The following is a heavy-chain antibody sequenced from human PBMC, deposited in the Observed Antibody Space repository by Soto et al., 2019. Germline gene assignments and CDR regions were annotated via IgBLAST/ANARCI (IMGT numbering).Heavy chain of an antibody. J-gene: IGHJ4*02. CDR2: ISSNGGST. Sequence: GESLKISCAASGFTFSSYAMHWVRQAPGKGLEYVSAISSNGGSTYYANSVKGRFTISRDNSKNTLYLQMGSLRAEDMAVYYCAREARVLRYFDWLLNYWGQGTLVTVSS. CDR3: AREARVLRYFDWLLNY. CDR1: GFTFSSYA. V-gene: IGHV3-64*01. D-gene: IGHD3-9*01.